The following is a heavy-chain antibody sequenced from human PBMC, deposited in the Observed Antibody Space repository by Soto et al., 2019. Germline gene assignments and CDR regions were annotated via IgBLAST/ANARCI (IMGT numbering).Heavy chain of an antibody. Sequence: PSETLSLTCTVSGDSSVSSSSYYWGWIRQPPGEGLEWIGSIYYTGNTFYSPSFRSRLTISVDTSKSQFSLKLRSVTAADTATYYCASEVSSTDGMDVWGQGTTVTVS. CDR1: GDSSVSSSSYY. J-gene: IGHJ6*02. CDR3: ASEVSSTDGMDV. D-gene: IGHD2-15*01. V-gene: IGHV4-39*01. CDR2: IYYTGNT.